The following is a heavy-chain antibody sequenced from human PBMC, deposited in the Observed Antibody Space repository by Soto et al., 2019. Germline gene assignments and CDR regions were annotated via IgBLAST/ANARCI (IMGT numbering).Heavy chain of an antibody. Sequence: EVQLVQSGGDLVQPGGSLRPSCVASGFTFSTNWITWVRQAPGMGLGWVAGIKEDASEEVYVDSVKGRFSISRDNAKNSLYLQLNSLRAEDTAVYYCATAISSPFSNFDSWGQGSLVTVYS. CDR1: GFTFSTNW. J-gene: IGHJ4*02. CDR3: ATAISSPFSNFDS. CDR2: IKEDASEE. V-gene: IGHV3-7*01. D-gene: IGHD2-2*01.